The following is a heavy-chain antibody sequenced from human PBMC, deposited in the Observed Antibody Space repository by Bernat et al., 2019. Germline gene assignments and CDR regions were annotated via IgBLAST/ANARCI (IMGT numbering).Heavy chain of an antibody. Sequence: EVQLVESGGGLVKPGGSLRLSCAASGFTFSSYSMNWVRQAPGKGLEWVSSISSSSSYIYYADSVKGRFTISGDNAKNSLYLHMHSLRAEDTAVYYCAGRGVDWYFDLWGRGTLVTVSS. J-gene: IGHJ2*01. CDR2: ISSSSSYI. D-gene: IGHD6-25*01. CDR3: AGRGVDWYFDL. V-gene: IGHV3-21*01. CDR1: GFTFSSYS.